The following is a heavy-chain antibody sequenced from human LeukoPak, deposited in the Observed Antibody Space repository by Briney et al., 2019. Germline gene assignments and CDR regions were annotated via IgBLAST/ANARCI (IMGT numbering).Heavy chain of an antibody. Sequence: PSETLSLTCTVTGGSISTYYWSWIRQPPGKGLEWIGNIYYSGSTNYNPSLKSRVTISVDTSKNQFSLKLTAVTAADTAVYYCARHRYSSAWSVVDYWGQGTLVTVSS. D-gene: IGHD6-19*01. CDR1: GGSISTYY. CDR3: ARHRYSSAWSVVDY. J-gene: IGHJ4*02. CDR2: IYYSGST. V-gene: IGHV4-59*08.